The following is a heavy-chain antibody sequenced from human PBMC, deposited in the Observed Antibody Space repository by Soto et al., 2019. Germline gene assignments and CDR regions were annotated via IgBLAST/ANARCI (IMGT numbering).Heavy chain of an antibody. CDR2: ISYDGSNK. CDR1: GFTFSSYA. CDR3: ACLDSSSWYSNYYYYMDV. D-gene: IGHD6-13*01. Sequence: GGSLRLSCAASGFTFSSYAMHWVRQAPGKGLEWVAVISYDGSNKYYADSVKGRFTISRDNSKNTLYLQMNSLRAEDTAVYYCACLDSSSWYSNYYYYMDVWGKGTTVTVSS. V-gene: IGHV3-30-3*01. J-gene: IGHJ6*03.